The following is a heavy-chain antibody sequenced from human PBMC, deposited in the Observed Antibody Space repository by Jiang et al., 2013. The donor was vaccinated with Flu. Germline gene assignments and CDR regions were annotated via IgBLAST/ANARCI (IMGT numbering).Heavy chain of an antibody. J-gene: IGHJ3*02. V-gene: IGHV4-61*01. CDR1: GGSVSSGSYY. CDR3: ARCVVMTTVTTFAFDI. CDR2: IYYSGST. D-gene: IGHD4-17*01. Sequence: LLKPSETLSLTCTVSGGSVSSGSYYWSWIRQPPGKGLEWIGYIYYSGSTNYNPSLKSRVTISVDTSKNQFSLKLSSVTAADTAVYYCARCVVMTTVTTFAFDIWGQGTMVTVSS.